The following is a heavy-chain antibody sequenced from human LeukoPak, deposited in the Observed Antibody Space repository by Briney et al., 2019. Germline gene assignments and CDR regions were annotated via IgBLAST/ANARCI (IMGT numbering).Heavy chain of an antibody. J-gene: IGHJ4*02. CDR3: ARKPRYCSSTSCPPRHGYFDY. D-gene: IGHD2-2*01. CDR1: GGSISSGGYY. CDR2: IYYSGST. V-gene: IGHV4-31*03. Sequence: SQTLSLTCTVSGGSISSGGYYWSWIRQHPGKGLEWIGYIYYSGSTYYNPSLKSRVTISVDTSKNQFSLKLSSVTAADTAVYYCARKPRYCSSTSCPPRHGYFDYWGQGTLVTVSS.